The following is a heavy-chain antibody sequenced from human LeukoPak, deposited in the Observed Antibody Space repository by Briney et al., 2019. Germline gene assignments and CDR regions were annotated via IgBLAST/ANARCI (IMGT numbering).Heavy chain of an antibody. CDR2: IYHSGTA. CDR3: ARVLASDSDYYYYGMDV. CDR1: GGSISSFY. V-gene: IGHV4-59*01. J-gene: IGHJ6*02. D-gene: IGHD2-15*01. Sequence: SETLSLTCTVSGGSISSFYWSWIRQPPGKGREWIGYIYHSGTAYYNPSLKSRVTISVDTSKNQFSLKLSSVTAADTAEYYCARVLASDSDYYYYGMDVWGQGTTVTVSS.